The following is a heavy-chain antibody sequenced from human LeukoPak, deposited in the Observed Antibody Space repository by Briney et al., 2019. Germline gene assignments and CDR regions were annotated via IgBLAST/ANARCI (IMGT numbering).Heavy chain of an antibody. CDR3: ARLGLPDY. Sequence: GGSLRLSCAASGFTLSSYWMSWVRQAPGKGLEWVANIKQDGNVKYYVDSVEGRFTISRDNAKNSLYLQMNSLRAEDTAVYYCARLGLPDYWGQGTLVTVSS. J-gene: IGHJ4*02. CDR2: IKQDGNVK. CDR1: GFTLSSYW. V-gene: IGHV3-7*03. D-gene: IGHD2-21*01.